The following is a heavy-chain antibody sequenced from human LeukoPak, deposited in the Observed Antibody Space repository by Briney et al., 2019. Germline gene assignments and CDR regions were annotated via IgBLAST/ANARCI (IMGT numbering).Heavy chain of an antibody. Sequence: GGSLRLSCAASGFTVSSNYMSWVRQAPGKGLEWVSVIYSGGNTFYADAVKGRFTISRDSFKNTLYLQMNSLRAEDTAVYYCARGVLELGHWGQGTLVTVSS. CDR3: ARGVLELGH. CDR1: GFTVSSNY. V-gene: IGHV3-53*01. CDR2: IYSGGNT. D-gene: IGHD1-7*01. J-gene: IGHJ4*02.